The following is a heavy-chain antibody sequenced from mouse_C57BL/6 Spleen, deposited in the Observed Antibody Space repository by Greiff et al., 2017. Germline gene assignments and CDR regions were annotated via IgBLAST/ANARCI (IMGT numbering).Heavy chain of an antibody. CDR2: IYPGDGST. D-gene: IGHD1-1*01. CDR1: GYTFTDHT. V-gene: IGHV1-78*01. CDR3: AGRAYGSVFDY. J-gene: IGHJ2*01. Sequence: QVQLKQSDAELVKPGASVKISCKASGYTFTDHTIHWMKQRPEQGLEWIGYIYPGDGSTKYNEKFKGKATLTADKSSSTAYMQLNSLTSEDSAVXYCAGRAYGSVFDYWGQGTTLTVSS.